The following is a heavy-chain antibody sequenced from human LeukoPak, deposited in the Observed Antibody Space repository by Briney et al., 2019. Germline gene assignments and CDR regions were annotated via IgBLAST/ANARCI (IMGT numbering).Heavy chain of an antibody. D-gene: IGHD6-13*01. CDR2: ISSNGGST. Sequence: PGGSLRLSCAASGFTFSSYAMHWVRQAPGKGLEYVSAISSNGGSTYYANSVKGRFTISRDNSKNTLYLQMGSLRAEDMAVYYCARSLFLSGSSWDFDYWGQGTLVTVSS. CDR1: GFTFSSYA. J-gene: IGHJ4*02. CDR3: ARSLFLSGSSWDFDY. V-gene: IGHV3-64*01.